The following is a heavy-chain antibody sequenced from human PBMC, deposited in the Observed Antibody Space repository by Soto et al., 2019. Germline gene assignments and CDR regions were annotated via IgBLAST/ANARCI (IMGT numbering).Heavy chain of an antibody. CDR3: ARQVRDYYYYYYYMDV. Sequence: SETLSLTCAVYGGSFSGYYWSWIRQPPGKGLEWIGEITHSGSTNYNPSLKSRVTISVNTSKNQFSLKLSSVTAADTAVYYCARQVRDYYYYYYYMDVWGKGTTVTVS. D-gene: IGHD3-10*01. CDR2: ITHSGST. CDR1: GGSFSGYY. J-gene: IGHJ6*03. V-gene: IGHV4-34*01.